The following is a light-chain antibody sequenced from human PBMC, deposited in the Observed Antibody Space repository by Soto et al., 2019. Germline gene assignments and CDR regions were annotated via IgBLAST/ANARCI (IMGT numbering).Light chain of an antibody. J-gene: IGKJ3*01. V-gene: IGKV3-11*01. Sequence: EIVLTQSPATLSLSPGERATLSCRASQSVSSYLAWYQQKPGQAPRLLIYDASNRATGIPARFSGSGSGTDFTLTISSLEPEDFAVYYRQQRSNWVTFGPGT. CDR2: DAS. CDR1: QSVSSY. CDR3: QQRSNWVT.